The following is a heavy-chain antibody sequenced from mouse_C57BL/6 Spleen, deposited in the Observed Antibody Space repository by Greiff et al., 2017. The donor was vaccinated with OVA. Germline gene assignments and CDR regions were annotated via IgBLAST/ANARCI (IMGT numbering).Heavy chain of an antibody. V-gene: IGHV1-52*01. CDR2: IDPSDSET. CDR3: ARSPLNWDGYAMDY. CDR1: GYTFTSYW. J-gene: IGHJ4*01. Sequence: VQLQQSGAELVRPGSSVKLSCKASGYTFTSYWMHWVKQSPIQGLEWIGNIDPSDSETHYNQKFKDKATLTVDKSSSTAYMQLSSLTSEDSAVYYCARSPLNWDGYAMDYWGQGTSVTVSS. D-gene: IGHD4-1*01.